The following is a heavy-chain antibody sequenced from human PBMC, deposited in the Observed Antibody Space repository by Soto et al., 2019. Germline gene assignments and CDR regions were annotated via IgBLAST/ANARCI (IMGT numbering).Heavy chain of an antibody. D-gene: IGHD2-2*01. CDR3: ARHFLVVPAAPNWFDP. CDR1: GGSISSSSYY. J-gene: IGHJ5*02. CDR2: IYYSGST. Sequence: QLQLQESGPGLVKPSETLSLTCTVSGGSISSSSYYWGWIRQPPGKGLEWIGSIYYSGSTYYNPSLKRRVTISVDTSKNQFSLKLSSVTAADTAVYYCARHFLVVPAAPNWFDPWGQGTLVTVSS. V-gene: IGHV4-39*01.